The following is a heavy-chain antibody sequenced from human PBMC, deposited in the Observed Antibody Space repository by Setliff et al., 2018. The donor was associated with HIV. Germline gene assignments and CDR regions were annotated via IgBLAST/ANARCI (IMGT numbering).Heavy chain of an antibody. CDR2: IYTSGST. CDR3: ARHANYDFWSGYWGYYFDY. V-gene: IGHV4-61*02. Sequence: SETLSLTCTVSGGSISSGNYYWSWIRQPAGKGLEWIGRIYTSGSTNYNPSLKSRVTISLDTSKNQFSLNLSSVTAADTAVYYCARHANYDFWSGYWGYYFDYWGQGTLVTVSS. CDR1: GGSISSGNYY. D-gene: IGHD3-3*01. J-gene: IGHJ4*02.